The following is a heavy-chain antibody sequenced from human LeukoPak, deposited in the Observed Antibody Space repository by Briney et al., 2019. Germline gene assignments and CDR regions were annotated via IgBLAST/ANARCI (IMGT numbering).Heavy chain of an antibody. CDR1: GGSISSYY. CDR2: IYYSGST. D-gene: IGHD5-18*01. CDR3: ARGRKYTNGYRVTELGSGYFDY. V-gene: IGHV4-59*01. J-gene: IGHJ4*02. Sequence: SETLSLTCTVSGGSISSYYWSWIRQPPGKGLEWIGSIYYSGSTYYNPSLKSRVTISVDTSKNQFSLKLSSVTAADTAMYYCARGRKYTNGYRVTELGSGYFDYWSQGILVTVSS.